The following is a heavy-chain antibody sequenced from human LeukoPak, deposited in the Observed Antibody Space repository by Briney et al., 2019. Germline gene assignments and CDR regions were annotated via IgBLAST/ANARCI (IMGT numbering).Heavy chain of an antibody. V-gene: IGHV1-18*01. D-gene: IGHD3-22*01. CDR2: ISAYNGNT. CDR1: GYTFTSYG. J-gene: IGHJ4*02. Sequence: GASVKVSCKASGYTFTSYGISWVRQAPGQGLEGMGWISAYNGNTNYAQKLQGRVTMTTHTSTSTAYMGLRSLRSDDTAVYYCARVYFDDSSGYYFDYWGQGTLATVSS. CDR3: ARVYFDDSSGYYFDY.